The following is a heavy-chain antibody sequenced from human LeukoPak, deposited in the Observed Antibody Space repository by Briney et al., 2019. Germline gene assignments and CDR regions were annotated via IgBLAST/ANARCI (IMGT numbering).Heavy chain of an antibody. D-gene: IGHD3-22*01. CDR3: AKDSSGYYPDAFDI. CDR1: GFTFSSYA. CDR2: ISYDGSNK. J-gene: IGHJ3*02. V-gene: IGHV3-30-3*01. Sequence: GRSLRLSCAASGFTFSSYAMHWVRQAPGKGLEWVAVISYDGSNKYYADSVKGRFTISRDNAKNSLYLQMNSLRAEDTALYYCAKDSSGYYPDAFDIWGQGTMVTVSS.